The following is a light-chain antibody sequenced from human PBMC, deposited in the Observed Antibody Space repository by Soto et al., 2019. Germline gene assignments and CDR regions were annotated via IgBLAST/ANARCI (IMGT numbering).Light chain of an antibody. CDR2: DAS. V-gene: IGKV1-5*01. Sequence: DIQMTQSPSTLSASVGDRVTITCRASQSISSGLAWYQQKPGKAPKLLIYDASSLESGVPSRFSGSGSGTEFTLTISSLQPDDFATYYCQQYNSYSPSLTFGGGTKVEIK. J-gene: IGKJ4*01. CDR3: QQYNSYSPSLT. CDR1: QSISSG.